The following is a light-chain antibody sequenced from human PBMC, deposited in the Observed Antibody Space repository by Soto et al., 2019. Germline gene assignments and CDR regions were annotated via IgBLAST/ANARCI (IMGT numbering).Light chain of an antibody. Sequence: EIVLTQSPGTLSLSPVGRATLSCRASQSVRSSHLAWYQQKPGQAPRLLLYGASTRATGIPDRFSGSGSGTDFTLTISRLEPEDFAVYYCQQYSTSPLTFGGGTKVDI. CDR2: GAS. CDR1: QSVRSSH. V-gene: IGKV3-20*01. J-gene: IGKJ4*01. CDR3: QQYSTSPLT.